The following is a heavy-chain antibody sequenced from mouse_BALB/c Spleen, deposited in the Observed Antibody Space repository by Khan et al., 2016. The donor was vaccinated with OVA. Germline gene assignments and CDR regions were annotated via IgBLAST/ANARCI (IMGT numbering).Heavy chain of an antibody. CDR3: ARSVTITTVVATDFDY. J-gene: IGHJ2*01. CDR2: ISYSGRT. V-gene: IGHV3-2*02. D-gene: IGHD1-1*01. Sequence: EVQLQESGPGLVKPSQSLSLTCTVTGYSITSDYAWNWIRQFPGNKLEWMGYISYSGRTSYNPSLKSRISITRDTSKNLFFLQLNSVTTEETATYYCARSVTITTVVATDFDYWGQGTTLTVSS. CDR1: GYSITSDYA.